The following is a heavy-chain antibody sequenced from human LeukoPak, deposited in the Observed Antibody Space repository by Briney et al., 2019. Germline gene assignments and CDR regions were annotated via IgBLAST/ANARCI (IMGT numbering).Heavy chain of an antibody. CDR1: GYTFTGYC. Sequence: AASVKVSCKASGYTFTGYCMHWVRQAPGQGLEWMGWINPNSGGTNYAQKFQGRVTMTRDTSISTAYMELSRLRSDDTAVYYCAIIVATIGPFDYWGQGTLVTVSS. CDR3: AIIVATIGPFDY. D-gene: IGHD5-12*01. J-gene: IGHJ4*02. CDR2: INPNSGGT. V-gene: IGHV1-2*02.